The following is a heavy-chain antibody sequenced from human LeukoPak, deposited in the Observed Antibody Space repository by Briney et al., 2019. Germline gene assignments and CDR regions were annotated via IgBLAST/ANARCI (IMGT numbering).Heavy chain of an antibody. V-gene: IGHV3-15*01. CDR2: IKSKTDGGTT. CDR3: TTEVGQVVPAARGSYYYYGMGV. CDR1: GFTFSNAW. D-gene: IGHD2-2*01. J-gene: IGHJ6*02. Sequence: GGSLRLSCAASGFTFSNAWMSWVRQAPGKGLEWVGRIKSKTDGGTTDYAAPVKGRFTISRDDSKNTLYLQMNSLKTEDTAVYYCTTEVGQVVPAARGSYYYYGMGVWGQGTTVTVSS.